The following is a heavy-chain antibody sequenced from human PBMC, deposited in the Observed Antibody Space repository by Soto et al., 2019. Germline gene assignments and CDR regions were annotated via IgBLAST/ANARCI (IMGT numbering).Heavy chain of an antibody. V-gene: IGHV4-39*01. J-gene: IGHJ4*02. Sequence: PSETLSLTCTVSGGSISSNSYYWGWIRQPPGKGLEWIGSIYYSGTTHYNPSLKSRVTISVDTSKKQFSLKLNSVTAADTAVYYCARLSFHGDCYFDYWGLGTLVTVSS. CDR1: GGSISSNSYY. CDR3: ARLSFHGDCYFDY. D-gene: IGHD4-17*01. CDR2: IYYSGTT.